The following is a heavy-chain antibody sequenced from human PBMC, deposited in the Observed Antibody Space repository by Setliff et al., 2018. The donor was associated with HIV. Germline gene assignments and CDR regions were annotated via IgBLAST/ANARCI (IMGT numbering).Heavy chain of an antibody. CDR2: FDPEDGET. J-gene: IGHJ3*02. D-gene: IGHD6-6*01. CDR3: ATAPYSSSLFDI. Sequence: ASVKVSCKASGYTLTELSIHWVRQAPGKGLEWMANFDPEDGETFYAQKFQGRLTMTEDTSTDTAYMELSSLRSEDTAVYYCATAPYSSSLFDIWGQGTMVTVSS. CDR1: GYTLTELS. V-gene: IGHV1-24*01.